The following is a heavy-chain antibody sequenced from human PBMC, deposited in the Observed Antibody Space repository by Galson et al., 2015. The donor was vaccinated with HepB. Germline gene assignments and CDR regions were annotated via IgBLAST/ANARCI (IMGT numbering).Heavy chain of an antibody. V-gene: IGHV1-24*01. J-gene: IGHJ3*02. CDR1: GYTPTELS. CDR2: FDPEDGET. Sequence: SVKVSCKVSGYTPTELSMHWARQAPGKGLEWMGGFDPEDGETIYAQKFQGRVTMTEDTSTDTAYMELSSLRSEDTAVYYCATDHVFTLLAFDIWGQGTMVTVSS. CDR3: ATDHVFTLLAFDI. D-gene: IGHD5/OR15-5a*01.